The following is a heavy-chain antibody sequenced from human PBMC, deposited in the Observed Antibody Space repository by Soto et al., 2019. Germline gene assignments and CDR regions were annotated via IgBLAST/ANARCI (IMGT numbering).Heavy chain of an antibody. CDR1: GFTFSSYS. Sequence: GGSLRLSCAASGFTFSSYSMNWVRQAPGKGLEWVSYISSSSSTIYYADSVKGRFTISRDNAKNSLYLQMNSLRAEDTAVYYCARAKAAARYYYYYYMDVWGKGTTVTVS. D-gene: IGHD6-13*01. CDR3: ARAKAAARYYYYYYMDV. J-gene: IGHJ6*03. CDR2: ISSSSSTI. V-gene: IGHV3-48*01.